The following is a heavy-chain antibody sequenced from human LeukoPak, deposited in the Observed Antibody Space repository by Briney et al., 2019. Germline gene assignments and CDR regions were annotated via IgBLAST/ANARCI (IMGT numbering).Heavy chain of an antibody. CDR1: GFPFSSYG. CDR3: ARDSCGDCYSCDH. CDR2: ISYDGSKI. D-gene: IGHD2-21*02. J-gene: IGHJ4*02. V-gene: IGHV3-30*03. Sequence: GGSLKLSCAASGFPFSSYGLHWVRQAPRKGMEWVAVISYDGSKIYFADSVKGRFTISRDNARNTVFLQMNSLRPEDTAVHYCARDSCGDCYSCDHWGQGTLVTVSS.